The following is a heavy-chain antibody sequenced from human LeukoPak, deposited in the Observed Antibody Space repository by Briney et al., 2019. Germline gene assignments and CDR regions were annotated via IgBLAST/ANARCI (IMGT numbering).Heavy chain of an antibody. V-gene: IGHV4-34*01. Sequence: PSETLSLTCGVYGGPFSGYYWSWIRQPPGRGLEWIGEFNHSGSTNYSPPRKSRVTISVDTSKNQFSLKLSSVTAADTAVYYCAREVYCGGDCYLYYFDYWGQGTLVTVSS. D-gene: IGHD2-21*02. CDR2: FNHSGST. CDR3: AREVYCGGDCYLYYFDY. J-gene: IGHJ4*02. CDR1: GGPFSGYY.